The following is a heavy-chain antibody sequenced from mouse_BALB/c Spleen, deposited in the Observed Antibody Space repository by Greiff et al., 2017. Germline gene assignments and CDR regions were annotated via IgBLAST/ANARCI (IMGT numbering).Heavy chain of an antibody. Sequence: VQLQQSGAELMKPGASVKISCKATGYTFSSYWIEWVKQRPGHGLEWIGEILPGSGSTNYNEKFKGKATFTADTSSNTAYMQLSSLTSEDSAVYYCAREEKTIYYGPFDYWGQGTTLTVSS. CDR3: AREEKTIYYGPFDY. V-gene: IGHV1-9*01. CDR2: ILPGSGST. CDR1: GYTFSSYW. D-gene: IGHD2-1*01. J-gene: IGHJ2*01.